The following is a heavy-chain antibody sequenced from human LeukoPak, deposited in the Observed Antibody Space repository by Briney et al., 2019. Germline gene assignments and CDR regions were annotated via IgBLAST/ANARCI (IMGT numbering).Heavy chain of an antibody. CDR3: TRDPGHCSGGSCYADP. Sequence: GGSLRLSCTASGFTFGDYAMSWFRQAPGKGLEWVGFIRSKAYSGTTEYAASVKGRFSITRDDSKSIAYLQMNSLKTEDTARYFCTRDPGHCSGGSCYADPWGQGTLVTVSS. D-gene: IGHD2-15*01. CDR2: IRSKAYSGTT. V-gene: IGHV3-49*03. J-gene: IGHJ5*02. CDR1: GFTFGDYA.